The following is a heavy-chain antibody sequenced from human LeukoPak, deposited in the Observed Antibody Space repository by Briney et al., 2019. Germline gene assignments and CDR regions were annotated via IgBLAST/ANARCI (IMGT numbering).Heavy chain of an antibody. CDR2: ISSSSSYI. J-gene: IGHJ4*02. CDR3: ARDKRVVYYGKGGGIGY. V-gene: IGHV3-21*01. D-gene: IGHD3-16*01. CDR1: GFTFSSYS. Sequence: KTGGSLRLSCAASGFTFSSYSMNWVRQAPGKGLEWVSSISSSSSYIYYADSVKGRFTISRDNAKNSLYLQMNSLRAEDTAVYYCARDKRVVYYGKGGGIGYWGQGTLVTVSS.